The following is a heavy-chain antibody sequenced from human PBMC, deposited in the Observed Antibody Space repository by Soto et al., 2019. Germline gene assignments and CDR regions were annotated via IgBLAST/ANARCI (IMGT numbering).Heavy chain of an antibody. Sequence: PGGSLRLSCAASGFTFDDYAMHWVRQAPGKSLEWVSGISWNSGSIGYADSVKGRFTISRDNAKNSLYLQMNSLRAEDTALYYCAKDFGQLVGVWGQGTLVTVSS. CDR3: AKDFGQLVGV. J-gene: IGHJ4*02. V-gene: IGHV3-9*01. CDR1: GFTFDDYA. CDR2: ISWNSGSI. D-gene: IGHD6-6*01.